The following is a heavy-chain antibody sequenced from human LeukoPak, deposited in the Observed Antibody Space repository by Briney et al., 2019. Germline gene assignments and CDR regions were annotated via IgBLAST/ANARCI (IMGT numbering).Heavy chain of an antibody. CDR2: IYYRGST. V-gene: IGHV4-59*11. Sequence: SETLSLTCTVSGGSISSHYWSWIRQPPGKGLEWIGYIYYRGSTNYNPSLKSRVTISVDTSKNQFSLKLSSVTAADTAVYYCARDRYSSSLAWFDPWGQGTLVTVSS. J-gene: IGHJ5*02. D-gene: IGHD6-6*01. CDR1: GGSISSHY. CDR3: ARDRYSSSLAWFDP.